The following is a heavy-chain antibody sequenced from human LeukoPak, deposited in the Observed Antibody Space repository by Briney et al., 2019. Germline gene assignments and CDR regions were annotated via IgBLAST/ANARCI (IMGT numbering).Heavy chain of an antibody. V-gene: IGHV1-18*01. CDR2: ISAYNGNT. Sequence: GASVKVSCKASGYTFTSYGISWVRQAPGQGLEWMGWISAYNGNTNYAQKLRGRVTMTTDTSTSTAYMELRSLRSDDTAVYYCARDTPEYYYDSSGYYYYYYGMDVWGQGTTVTVSS. J-gene: IGHJ6*02. CDR1: GYTFTSYG. CDR3: ARDTPEYYYDSSGYYYYYYGMDV. D-gene: IGHD3-22*01.